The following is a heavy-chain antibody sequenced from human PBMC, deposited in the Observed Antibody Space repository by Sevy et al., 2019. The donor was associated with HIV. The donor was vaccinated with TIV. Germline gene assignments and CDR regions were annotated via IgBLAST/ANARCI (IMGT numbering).Heavy chain of an antibody. D-gene: IGHD6-13*01. J-gene: IGHJ4*02. V-gene: IGHV3-30*02. CDR3: AKNTAAAGVGGFDY. Sequence: GGSLRLSCAASGFTFSHYGMHWVRQAPGKGLEWVTFIQYDGNNKYYADSVKGRFTISRDNSKNMFFLQMNDLRAEDTALYYCAKNTAAAGVGGFDYWGQGALVIVSS. CDR2: IQYDGNNK. CDR1: GFTFSHYG.